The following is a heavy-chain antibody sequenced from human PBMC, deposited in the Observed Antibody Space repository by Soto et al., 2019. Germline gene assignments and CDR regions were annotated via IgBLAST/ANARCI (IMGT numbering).Heavy chain of an antibody. J-gene: IGHJ1*01. CDR1: GFTFSSYA. Sequence: GGSLRLSCAASGFTFSSYAMSWVRQAPGKGLEWVSAISGSGGSTYYADSVKGRFTISRDNSKNTHYLQMNSLRAEDTAVYYWAKSHRDYHYDSSAKKGGFQPWGQGTLVTVSS. D-gene: IGHD3-22*01. CDR3: AKSHRDYHYDSSAKKGGFQP. V-gene: IGHV3-23*01. CDR2: ISGSGGST.